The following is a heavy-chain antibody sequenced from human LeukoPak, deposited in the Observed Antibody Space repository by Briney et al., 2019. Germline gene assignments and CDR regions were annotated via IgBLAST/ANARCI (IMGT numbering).Heavy chain of an antibody. CDR3: TRQDYRGSYLFYYYMDV. V-gene: IGHV3-73*01. J-gene: IGHJ6*03. D-gene: IGHD4-23*01. CDR2: IRNKAHNYAT. Sequence: PGGSLRLSCTASGFTFSDSAIHWVRQASGKGLEWVGRIRNKAHNYATTYAESAKGRFTISRDDSNNTAYLLMNSLNTEDTAVYYCTRQDYRGSYLFYYYMDVWGKGTTVTISS. CDR1: GFTFSDSA.